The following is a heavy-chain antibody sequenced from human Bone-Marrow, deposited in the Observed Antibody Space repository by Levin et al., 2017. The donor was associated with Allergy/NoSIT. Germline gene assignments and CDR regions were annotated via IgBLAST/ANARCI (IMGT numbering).Heavy chain of an antibody. J-gene: IGHJ4*02. CDR1: GYTFNSHG. CDR3: ARDFYYDSTSYYAY. D-gene: IGHD3-22*01. V-gene: IGHV1-18*01. CDR2: ISTYNENT. Sequence: ASVKVSCKGSGYTFNSHGITWVRQAPGQGLEYVGWISTYNENTNYAQKLQGRVTVTVDTSTSTVYMELRNLRSDDTAVYYCARDFYYDSTSYYAYCGQGTLVTVSS.